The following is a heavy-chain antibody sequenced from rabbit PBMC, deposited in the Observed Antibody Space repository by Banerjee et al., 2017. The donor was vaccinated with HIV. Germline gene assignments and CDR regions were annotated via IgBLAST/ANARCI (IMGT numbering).Heavy chain of an antibody. D-gene: IGHD4-1*01. V-gene: IGHV1S40*01. J-gene: IGHJ4*01. CDR1: GFSFGSYSY. CDR2: IGTGSNGNT. CDR3: ARDLAGVIGWNFDL. Sequence: QSLEESGGDLVKPGASLTLTCTASGFSFGSYSYMCWVRQAPGKGLEWITCIGTGSNGNTYYASWAKGRFTITRSTSLNTVTLQMTSLTAADTASYFCARDLAGVIGWNFDLWGQGTLVTVS.